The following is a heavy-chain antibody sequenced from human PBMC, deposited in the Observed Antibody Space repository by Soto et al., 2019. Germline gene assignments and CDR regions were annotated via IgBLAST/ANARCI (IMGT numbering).Heavy chain of an antibody. D-gene: IGHD2-15*01. J-gene: IGHJ6*02. Sequence: NPGGSLRLSCTASGFTFGDYAMSWFRQAPGKGLEWVGFIRSKAYGGTTEYAASVKGRFTISRDDSKSIAYLQMNSLKTEDTAVYYCTRVEVRYCSGGSCYGGGGYYYYYGMDVWGQGTSVTVSS. CDR2: IRSKAYGGTT. V-gene: IGHV3-49*05. CDR1: GFTFGDYA. CDR3: TRVEVRYCSGGSCYGGGGYYYYYGMDV.